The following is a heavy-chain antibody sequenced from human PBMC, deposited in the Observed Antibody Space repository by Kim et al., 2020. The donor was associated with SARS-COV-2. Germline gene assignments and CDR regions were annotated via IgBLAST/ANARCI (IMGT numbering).Heavy chain of an antibody. J-gene: IGHJ4*02. CDR1: GFTFSDYY. CDR2: ISSSSSYT. V-gene: IGHV3-11*06. D-gene: IGHD6-13*01. CDR3: ARDSGEAAAARGFDY. Sequence: GGSLRLSCAASGFTFSDYYMSWIRQAPGKGLEWVSYISSSSSYTNYADSVKGRFTISRDNAKNSLYLQMNSLRAEDTAVYYCARDSGEAAAARGFDYWGQGTLVTVSS.